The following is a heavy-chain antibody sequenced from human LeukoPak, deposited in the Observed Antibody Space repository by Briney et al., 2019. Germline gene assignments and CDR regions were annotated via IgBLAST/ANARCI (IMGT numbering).Heavy chain of an antibody. V-gene: IGHV4-31*03. CDR3: ASGLVDYGDFDAFDI. CDR2: IYYSGST. Sequence: PSQTLSLTCTVSGGSISSGGYYWSWIRQHPGKGLEWIGYIYYSGSTYYNPFLKSRVTISVDTSKNQFSLKLSSVTAADTAVYYCASGLVDYGDFDAFDIWGQGTMVTVSS. CDR1: GGSISSGGYY. D-gene: IGHD4-17*01. J-gene: IGHJ3*02.